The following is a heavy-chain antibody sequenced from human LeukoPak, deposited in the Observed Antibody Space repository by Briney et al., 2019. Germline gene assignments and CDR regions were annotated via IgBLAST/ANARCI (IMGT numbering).Heavy chain of an antibody. J-gene: IGHJ3*02. CDR3: AKVSNWNDVFPSDAFDI. CDR2: ISGSGGST. Sequence: PGGSLRLSCAASGFTFSSYAMSWVRQAPGKGLEWVSAISGSGGSTYYADSVKGRFTISRDNSKNTLYLQMNSLRAEDTAVYYCAKVSNWNDVFPSDAFDIWGQGTMVTVSS. CDR1: GFTFSSYA. V-gene: IGHV3-23*01. D-gene: IGHD1-1*01.